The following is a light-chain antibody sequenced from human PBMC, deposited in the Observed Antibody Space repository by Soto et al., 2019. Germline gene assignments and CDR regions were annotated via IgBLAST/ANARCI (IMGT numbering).Light chain of an antibody. CDR3: QQSYSTPRT. J-gene: IGKJ1*01. CDR1: QSVLYSSNNKNY. CDR2: WAS. V-gene: IGKV4-1*01. Sequence: SAMSRARDSMSVSLGELTTINCKSSQSVLYSSNNKNYLAWYQQKPGQPPKLLIYWASTRESGVPDRFSGSVSGTDFPLTISSLQAEDLAVYYCQQSYSTPRTFGQGTKVDIK.